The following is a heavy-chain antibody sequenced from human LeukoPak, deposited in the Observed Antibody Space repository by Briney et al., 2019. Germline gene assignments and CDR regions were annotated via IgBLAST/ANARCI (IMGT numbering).Heavy chain of an antibody. CDR2: ISGSGGST. V-gene: IGHV3-23*01. CDR3: AKGGRPRASLDYFDY. J-gene: IGHJ4*02. CDR1: GFTFSSYA. Sequence: GGSLRLSCAASGFTFSSYAMSWVRQAPGKGLEWVSAISGSGGSTYYADSVKGRFTISRDNSQNTLYLQMNSLRAEDTAVYYCAKGGRPRASLDYFDYWGQGTLVTVSS.